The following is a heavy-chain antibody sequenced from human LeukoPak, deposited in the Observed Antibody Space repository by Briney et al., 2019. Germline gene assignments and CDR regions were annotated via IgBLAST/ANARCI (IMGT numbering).Heavy chain of an antibody. CDR1: GYTLTELS. Sequence: ASVKVSCKVSGYTLTELSMHWVRQALGKGLEWMGGFDPEDGETIYAQKFQGRVTMTEDTSTDTAYMELSSLRSEDTAVYYCATSPYYYDSSGYYRVFDYWGQGTLVTVSS. CDR2: FDPEDGET. CDR3: ATSPYYYDSSGYYRVFDY. V-gene: IGHV1-24*01. J-gene: IGHJ4*02. D-gene: IGHD3-22*01.